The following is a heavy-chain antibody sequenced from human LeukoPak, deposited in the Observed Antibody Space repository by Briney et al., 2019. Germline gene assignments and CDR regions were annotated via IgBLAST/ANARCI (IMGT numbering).Heavy chain of an antibody. V-gene: IGHV3-30*18. D-gene: IGHD5-12*01. CDR1: GFTFSSYG. CDR3: AKAGYEADY. J-gene: IGHJ4*02. CDR2: ISYDGSNK. Sequence: PGGSLRLSCAASGFTFSSYGMHWVRQAPGKGLEWVAVISYDGSNKYYADSVKGRFTISRDNSKNTLYPQMNSLRAEDTAVYYCAKAGYEADYWGQGTLVTVSS.